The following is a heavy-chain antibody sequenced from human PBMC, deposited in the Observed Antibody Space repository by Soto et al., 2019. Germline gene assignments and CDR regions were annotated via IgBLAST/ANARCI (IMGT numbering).Heavy chain of an antibody. CDR3: ARESDY. V-gene: IGHV3-30*14. CDR2: ISYDGTKK. J-gene: IGHJ4*02. CDR1: GFTFSSYT. Sequence: QVQLVESGGGVVQPGRSLRLSCAASGFTFSSYTMHWVRQAPVKGLQWVSVISYDGTKKYYADSVKGRFTISRCNSKNTRYLQMISLRADDTAVYYCARESDYWGQGTLVTVSS.